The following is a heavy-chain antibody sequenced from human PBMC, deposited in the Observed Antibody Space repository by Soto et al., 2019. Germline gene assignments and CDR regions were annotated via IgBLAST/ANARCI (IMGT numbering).Heavy chain of an antibody. CDR2: IWYDGSNK. J-gene: IGHJ6*02. V-gene: IGHV3-33*01. Sequence: QVQLVESGGGVVQPGRSLRLSCAASGFTFSSYGMHWVRQAPGKGLEWVAVIWYDGSNKYYADSVKGRFTISRDNSKNTLYLQMNSLRAEDTAVYYCARDATPHDYGDYIRSRGKDYYGMDVWGQGTTVTVSS. CDR3: ARDATPHDYGDYIRSRGKDYYGMDV. D-gene: IGHD4-17*01. CDR1: GFTFSSYG.